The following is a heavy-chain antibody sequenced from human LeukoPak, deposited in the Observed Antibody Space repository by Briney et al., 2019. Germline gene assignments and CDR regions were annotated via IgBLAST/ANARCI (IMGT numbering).Heavy chain of an antibody. CDR2: MYYTGST. Sequence: SETLSLTCTVSGGSIRSYYWTWIRQPPGKGLEWIGYMYYTGSTKYNPSLKSRVSISVDTSKNQFSLTLTSVTAADTAVYYCAAVVVSGTPYFAYWGQGTLVTVSS. CDR3: AAVVVSGTPYFAY. V-gene: IGHV4-59*03. CDR1: GGSIRSYY. D-gene: IGHD2-21*02. J-gene: IGHJ4*02.